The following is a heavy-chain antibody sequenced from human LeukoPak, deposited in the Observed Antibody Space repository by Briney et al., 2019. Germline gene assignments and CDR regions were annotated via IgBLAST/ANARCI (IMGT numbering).Heavy chain of an antibody. D-gene: IGHD3-10*01. J-gene: IGHJ5*02. CDR3: ARARITMVRGVAADWFDP. CDR2: IYHSGST. CDR1: GGSISSGGYS. Sequence: SETLSLTCAVSGGSISSGGYSWSWIRQPPGKGLEWIGYIYHSGSTYYNPPLRGRATLSEARPKNQFSLKLCSVTAAATAVYYCARARITMVRGVAADWFDPWGQGALVTVSS. V-gene: IGHV4-30-2*01.